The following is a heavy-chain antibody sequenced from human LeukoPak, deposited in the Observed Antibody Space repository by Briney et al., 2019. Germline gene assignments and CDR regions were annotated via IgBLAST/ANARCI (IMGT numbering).Heavy chain of an antibody. CDR1: GGTFGSYA. Sequence: ASVKVSCKASGGTFGSYAISWVRQAPGQGLEWMGRIIPILGIANYAQKFQGRVTITADKSTSTAYMELSSLRSEDTAVYYCARVASGTGTTDWFDPWGQGTLVTVSS. CDR2: IIPILGIA. V-gene: IGHV1-69*04. J-gene: IGHJ5*02. D-gene: IGHD1-7*01. CDR3: ARVASGTGTTDWFDP.